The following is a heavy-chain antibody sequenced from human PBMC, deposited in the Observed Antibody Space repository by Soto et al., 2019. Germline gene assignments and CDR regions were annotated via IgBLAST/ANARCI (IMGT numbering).Heavy chain of an antibody. CDR3: ANPYSRGWHRSY. Sequence: GGSLRLSCAASGFTFSSYAMSWVRQAPGKGLEWVSAISGSGGSTYYADSVKGRFTISRDNSKNTLYLQMNSLRAEDTAVYYCANPYSRGWHRSYWGQGTLVTVSS. CDR2: ISGSGGST. J-gene: IGHJ4*02. V-gene: IGHV3-23*01. D-gene: IGHD6-19*01. CDR1: GFTFSSYA.